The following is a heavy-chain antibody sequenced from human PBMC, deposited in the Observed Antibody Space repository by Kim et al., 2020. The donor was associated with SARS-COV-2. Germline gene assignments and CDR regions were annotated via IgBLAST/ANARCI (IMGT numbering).Heavy chain of an antibody. D-gene: IGHD2-21*02. CDR3: TTATSFCGGDCYDFDY. V-gene: IGHV3-15*01. Sequence: PVKGRFTISRDDSKNTLYMQMNSLKTEDTAVYYCTTATSFCGGDCYDFDYWGQGTLVTVSS. J-gene: IGHJ4*02.